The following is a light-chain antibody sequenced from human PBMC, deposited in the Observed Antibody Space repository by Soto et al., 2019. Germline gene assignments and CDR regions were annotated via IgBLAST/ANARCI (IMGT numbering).Light chain of an antibody. CDR3: CSYAGSYTFSYV. V-gene: IGLV2-11*01. Sequence: QSALTQPASVSDSPGQSVTISCTGTSSDVGGYNYVSWYQQHPGKAPKLMIYDVSKRPSGVPDRFSGSKSGNTASLTISGLQAEDEADYYCCSYAGSYTFSYVFGTGTKVTV. J-gene: IGLJ1*01. CDR2: DVS. CDR1: SSDVGGYNY.